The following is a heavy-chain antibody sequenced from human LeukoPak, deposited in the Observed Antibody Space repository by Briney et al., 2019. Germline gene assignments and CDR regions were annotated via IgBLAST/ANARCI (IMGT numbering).Heavy chain of an antibody. CDR3: ARPRYFSSGIYYVDY. J-gene: IGHJ4*02. CDR1: GFPFSNYA. D-gene: IGHD3-10*01. V-gene: IGHV3-30-3*01. Sequence: AGGSLRLSCAASGFPFSNYAMYWVRQTAGNRLEWVATISYDVDDKYYADSVKGRFTISRDDSNNTLFLQMNSLRPDDTAIYYCARPRYFSSGIYYVDYWGQGTRVTVSS. CDR2: ISYDVDDK.